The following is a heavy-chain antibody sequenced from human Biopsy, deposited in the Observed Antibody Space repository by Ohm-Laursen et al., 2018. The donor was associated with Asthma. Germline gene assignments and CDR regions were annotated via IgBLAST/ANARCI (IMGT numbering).Heavy chain of an antibody. CDR2: ISYSRST. V-gene: IGHV4-61*01. CDR3: ARGWNCGGDCYSLDS. J-gene: IGHJ4*02. D-gene: IGHD2-21*02. Sequence: SETLSLTCTVSGGSVSSGSYYWSWIRQPPGKGLAWVSYISYSRSTDYNPSLKSRLTISMDTSKNQFSLKLRSVAAADTAVYYCARGWNCGGDCYSLDSWGQGTLVTVSS. CDR1: GGSVSSGSYY.